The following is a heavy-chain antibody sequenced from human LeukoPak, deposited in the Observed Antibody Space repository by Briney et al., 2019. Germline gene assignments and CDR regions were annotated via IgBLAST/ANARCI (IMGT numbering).Heavy chain of an antibody. J-gene: IGHJ4*02. CDR1: GYTFAGYY. V-gene: IGHV1-2*04. CDR2: INPNSGDT. CDR3: ARAAKEQWLIGTFDY. Sequence: GASVKVSCKASGYTFAGYYMHWVRQAPGQGLEWMGWINPNSGDTKYAQKFQDWVTMTRDTSIRTAYVELRRLRSDDMAVYYCARAAKEQWLIGTFDYWGQGTLVTVSP. D-gene: IGHD6-19*01.